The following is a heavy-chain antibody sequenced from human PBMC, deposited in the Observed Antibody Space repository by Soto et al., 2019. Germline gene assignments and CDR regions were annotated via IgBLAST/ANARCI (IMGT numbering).Heavy chain of an antibody. V-gene: IGHV4-59*01. Sequence: SATLSLTCTVSGGSISSYYWSWIRQPPGKGLEWIGYIYYSGSTNYNPSLKSRVTISVDTSKNQFSLKLSSVTAADTAVYYCARARIAARTYAFDIWGQGKMVTV. CDR1: GGSISSYY. CDR2: IYYSGST. D-gene: IGHD6-6*01. CDR3: ARARIAARTYAFDI. J-gene: IGHJ3*02.